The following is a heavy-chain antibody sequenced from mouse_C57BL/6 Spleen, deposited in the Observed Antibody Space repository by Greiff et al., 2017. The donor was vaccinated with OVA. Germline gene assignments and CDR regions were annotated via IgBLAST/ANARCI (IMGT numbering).Heavy chain of an antibody. V-gene: IGHV2-6-1*01. CDR3: ARQDYGSSGAMDY. D-gene: IGHD1-1*01. CDR1: GFSLTSYG. CDR2: IWSDGST. Sequence: VQLQQSGPGLVAPSQSLSITCTVSGFSLTSYGVHWVRQPPGKGLEWLVVIWSDGSTTYNSALKSRLSISKDNSKSQVFLKMNSLQTDDTAMYYCARQDYGSSGAMDYWGQGTSVTVSS. J-gene: IGHJ4*01.